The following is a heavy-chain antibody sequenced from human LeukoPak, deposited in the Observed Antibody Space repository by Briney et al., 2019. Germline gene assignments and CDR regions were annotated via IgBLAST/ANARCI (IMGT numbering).Heavy chain of an antibody. CDR2: INHSVST. J-gene: IGHJ5*02. Sequence: SETLSLTCAVYGGSFSGYYWSWIRQPPGKGLEWIGEINHSVSTNYIPSLKSRVTISVDTSKNQFSLKLSSVTAADTAVYYCARHAVRIIVVVVAATRLGNWFDPWGQGTLVTVSS. CDR3: ARHAVRIIVVVVAATRLGNWFDP. V-gene: IGHV4-34*01. D-gene: IGHD2-15*01. CDR1: GGSFSGYY.